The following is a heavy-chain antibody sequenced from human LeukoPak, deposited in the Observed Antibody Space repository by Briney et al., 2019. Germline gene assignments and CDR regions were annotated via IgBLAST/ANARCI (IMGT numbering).Heavy chain of an antibody. D-gene: IGHD2-8*02. CDR2: INNDGSET. V-gene: IGHV3-74*01. J-gene: IGHJ3*02. CDR3: VRWGNAKVLDI. Sequence: GGSLRLSCVASGFTFSSYWMHWVRQAPGKALVWVSRINNDGSETIYADSVKGRFTISRDNARNTLFLQMNSLRAEDTAVYYCVRWGNAKVLDIWGQGTMVTVSS. CDR1: GFTFSSYW.